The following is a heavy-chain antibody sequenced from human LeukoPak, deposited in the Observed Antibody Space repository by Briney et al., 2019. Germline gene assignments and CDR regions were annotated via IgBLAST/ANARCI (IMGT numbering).Heavy chain of an antibody. Sequence: SETLSLTCTVSGGSISSYYWSWIRQPPGKGLEWIGYIYYSGSTNYYPSLKSRVTISVDTSKNQFSLKLSSVTAADTAVYYCARVYLAAAGTGFDPWGQGTLVTVSS. J-gene: IGHJ5*02. CDR3: ARVYLAAAGTGFDP. V-gene: IGHV4-59*01. D-gene: IGHD6-13*01. CDR2: IYYSGST. CDR1: GGSISSYY.